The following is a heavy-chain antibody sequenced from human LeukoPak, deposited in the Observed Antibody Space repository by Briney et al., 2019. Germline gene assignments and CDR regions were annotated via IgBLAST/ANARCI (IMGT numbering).Heavy chain of an antibody. D-gene: IGHD2-15*01. CDR1: GGTFSSYA. V-gene: IGHV1-69*06. Sequence: ASVKVSCKASGGTFSSYAISWVRQAPGQGLEWMGGIIPILGTANYAQKSQGRVTITADKSTSTAYRERSSPRCEDTAGHYCARAVTDCSGGSRYGPPFAHFDYWGQGTLVTVSS. CDR2: IIPILGTA. CDR3: ARAVTDCSGGSRYGPPFAHFDY. J-gene: IGHJ4*02.